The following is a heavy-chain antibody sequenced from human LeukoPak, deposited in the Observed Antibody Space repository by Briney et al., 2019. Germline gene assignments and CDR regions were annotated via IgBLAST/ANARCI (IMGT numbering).Heavy chain of an antibody. J-gene: IGHJ4*02. Sequence: SVKVSCKASGGTFSSYAISWVRQAPRQGLEWMGRIIPIFGIANYAQKFQGRITITADTSTSTAYMELSSLRSEDTAVYYCARELTTVTTSHFDYWGQGTLVTVSS. D-gene: IGHD4-17*01. CDR1: GGTFSSYA. V-gene: IGHV1-69*04. CDR3: ARELTTVTTSHFDY. CDR2: IIPIFGIA.